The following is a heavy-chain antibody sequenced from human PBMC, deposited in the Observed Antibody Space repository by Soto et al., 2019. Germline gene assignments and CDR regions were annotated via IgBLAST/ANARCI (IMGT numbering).Heavy chain of an antibody. J-gene: IGHJ6*02. V-gene: IGHV3-33*01. D-gene: IGHD3-16*01. CDR1: GFTFSTYG. CDR3: ARNEMITAIVYYYYGMDV. CDR2: IWSDGSNK. Sequence: QVQLVESGGGVVQPGRSLRLSCAVSGFTFSTYGMHWVRQAPGKGLEWVAVIWSDGSNKYYADSVEGRFTISRDNSKNTLFLQMNTLRAEDTTVYYCARNEMITAIVYYYYGMDVWGQGTTVTVSS.